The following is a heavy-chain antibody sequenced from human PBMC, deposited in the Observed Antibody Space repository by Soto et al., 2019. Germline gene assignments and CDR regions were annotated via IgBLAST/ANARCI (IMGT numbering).Heavy chain of an antibody. Sequence: ASVKVSCKASGYTFTSYGISWVRQAPGQGLEWMGWISAYNGNTNYAQKLQGRVTMTTDTSTSTAYMELRSLRSDDTAVYYCARLKDSSGYSFNYYYYYYGMDVWGQGTTVTVSS. CDR3: ARLKDSSGYSFNYYYYYYGMDV. CDR1: GYTFTSYG. CDR2: ISAYNGNT. J-gene: IGHJ6*02. D-gene: IGHD3-22*01. V-gene: IGHV1-18*01.